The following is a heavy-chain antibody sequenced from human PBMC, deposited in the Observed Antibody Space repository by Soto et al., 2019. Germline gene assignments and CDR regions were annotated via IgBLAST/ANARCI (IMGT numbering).Heavy chain of an antibody. V-gene: IGHV4-31*03. J-gene: IGHJ5*02. CDR3: ARLRIATNNYKWLDP. D-gene: IGHD2-21*01. Sequence: SETLSLTCSVSGAALNSGNYYWSWIRQVPGKGLEWIGHIYVTGAVDYNPSLRDRITISQDTSERQFSLNLRLVTAADTAVYYCARLRIATNNYKWLDPWGQGTLVTVSS. CDR2: IYVTGAV. CDR1: GAALNSGNYY.